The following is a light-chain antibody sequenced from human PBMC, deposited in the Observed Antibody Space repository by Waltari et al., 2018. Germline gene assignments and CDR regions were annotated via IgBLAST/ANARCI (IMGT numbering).Light chain of an antibody. Sequence: DIQMTQSPSTLSAFVGDRVTITCRASQSISKFLAWYQLKPGKAPKLLIYCASTLDGGVPSRFSGSGSGAEFTLTISSLQPDDVATYHCHQYHTYLWTFGQGTKVEIK. J-gene: IGKJ1*01. CDR2: CAS. CDR1: QSISKF. V-gene: IGKV1-5*01. CDR3: HQYHTYLWT.